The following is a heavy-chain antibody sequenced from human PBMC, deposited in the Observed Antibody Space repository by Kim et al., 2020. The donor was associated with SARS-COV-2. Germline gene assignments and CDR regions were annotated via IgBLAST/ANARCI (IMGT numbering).Heavy chain of an antibody. D-gene: IGHD3-3*01. V-gene: IGHV3-53*01. CDR1: GLTFSSNH. J-gene: IGHJ4*02. Sequence: GGSLRLSCAASGLTFSSNHMAWIRQAPGKGLEWVSVISRGGSTYYATSLQGRITISRDYSTDTLPLQMNSLRAEDTAIYYCSRGQVGDGNSFFGYWGEGTLVFVSS. CDR2: ISRGGST. CDR3: SRGQVGDGNSFFGY.